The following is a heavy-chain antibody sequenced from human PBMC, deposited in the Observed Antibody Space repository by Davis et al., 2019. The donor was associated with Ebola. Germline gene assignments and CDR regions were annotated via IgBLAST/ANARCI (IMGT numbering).Heavy chain of an antibody. V-gene: IGHV3-11*04. CDR1: GLTSSGHY. J-gene: IGHJ4*02. CDR3: ATKQGDY. CDR2: ISDSGDAE. Sequence: GESLKISCVASGLTSSGHYVSWIRQAPGGGLEWISYISDSGDAEFYGDSVKGRFTISRDNVKNSLYLQMNSLRAEDTAVYYCATKQGDYWGQGTLVTVSS.